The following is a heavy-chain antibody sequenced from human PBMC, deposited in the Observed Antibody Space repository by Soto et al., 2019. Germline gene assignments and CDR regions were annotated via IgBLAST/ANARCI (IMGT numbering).Heavy chain of an antibody. CDR2: IIPIFGTA. CDR1: GGTFSSYA. Sequence: QVQLVQSGAEVKKPGSSVKVSCKASGGTFSSYAISWVRQAPGQGLEWMGGIIPIFGTANYAQKFQGRVTITADESTSTAYMELSSLRSEDTAVYYCARDLKRRQSSGWSLGVRYGMDVWGQGTTVTVSS. V-gene: IGHV1-69*12. D-gene: IGHD6-19*01. J-gene: IGHJ6*02. CDR3: ARDLKRRQSSGWSLGVRYGMDV.